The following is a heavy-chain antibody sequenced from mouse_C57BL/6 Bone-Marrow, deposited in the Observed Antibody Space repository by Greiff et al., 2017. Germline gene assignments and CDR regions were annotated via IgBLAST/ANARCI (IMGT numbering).Heavy chain of an antibody. J-gene: IGHJ2*01. D-gene: IGHD2-3*01. CDR3: AVRCLCDGYYGFFDY. CDR1: GYTFTDHT. V-gene: IGHV1-78*01. CDR2: IYPRDGST. Sequence: VKLVESDAELVKPGASVKISCKVSGYTFTDHTIHWMKQRPEQGLEWIGYIYPRDGSTKYNEKFKGKAKLTADTSSSTAYMQLNSLTSEGSAVYDCAVRCLCDGYYGFFDYWGQGTTLTVSS.